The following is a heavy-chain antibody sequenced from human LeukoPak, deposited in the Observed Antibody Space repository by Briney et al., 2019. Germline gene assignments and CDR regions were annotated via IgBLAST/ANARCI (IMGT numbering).Heavy chain of an antibody. V-gene: IGHV1-24*01. D-gene: IGHD2-2*01. CDR1: GYTPTELS. J-gene: IGHJ4*02. CDR3: ATAKYCSGTSCRERKLYY. Sequence: ASVKASCKVSGYTPTELSMHWVRQAPGKGLEWMGGFDPEDGGTIYAQKFQGRVTVTEDTSTDTAYMELCSLRSENTAVYYCATAKYCSGTSCRERKLYYWGQRTLVTVSS. CDR2: FDPEDGGT.